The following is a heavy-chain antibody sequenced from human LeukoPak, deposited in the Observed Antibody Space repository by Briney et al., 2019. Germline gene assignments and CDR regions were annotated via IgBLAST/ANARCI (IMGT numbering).Heavy chain of an antibody. CDR3: ARVRDGYNDAYDI. CDR1: GYTFTGYY. CDR2: IKPSGTDT. J-gene: IGHJ3*02. V-gene: IGHV1-46*01. Sequence: ASVKVSCKASGYTFTGYYMHWVRQAPGQGLEWMGIIKPSGTDTKYAQKFQGRVFMTTDTSTSTVYMELSSLKSEDTAVYYCARVRDGYNDAYDIWGQGTMVIVSS. D-gene: IGHD5-24*01.